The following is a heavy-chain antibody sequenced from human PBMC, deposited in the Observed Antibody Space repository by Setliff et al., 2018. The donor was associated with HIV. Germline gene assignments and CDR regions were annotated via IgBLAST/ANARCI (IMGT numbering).Heavy chain of an antibody. J-gene: IGHJ5*02. CDR1: GGAFTSYA. D-gene: IGHD4-17*01. V-gene: IGHV1-69*06. CDR3: APDFGGNWFDP. CDR2: IIPVYHTT. Sequence: GASVKVSCKASGGAFTSYAFSWVRQAPGQGLEWMGRIIPVYHTTDYAPQFQGRVTITADKSTSTVYMDLSNLRSDDTATYYCAPDFGGNWFDPWGQGTLVTVSS.